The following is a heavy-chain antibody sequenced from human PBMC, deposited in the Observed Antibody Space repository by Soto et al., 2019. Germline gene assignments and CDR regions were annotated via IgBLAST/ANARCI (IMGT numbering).Heavy chain of an antibody. V-gene: IGHV3-30*18. Sequence: PWGSLRLSCAASGFTFSSYGMHWVRQAPGKGLEWVAVISYDGSNKYYADSVKGRFTISRDNSKNTLYLQMNSLRAEDTAVYYCAKDRSGSDYFSDYYYYGMDVWGQGTTVTVSS. CDR1: GFTFSSYG. CDR2: ISYDGSNK. D-gene: IGHD3-10*01. CDR3: AKDRSGSDYFSDYYYYGMDV. J-gene: IGHJ6*02.